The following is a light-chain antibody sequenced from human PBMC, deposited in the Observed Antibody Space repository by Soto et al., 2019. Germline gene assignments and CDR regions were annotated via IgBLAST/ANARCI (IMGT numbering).Light chain of an antibody. CDR1: RSNIGAGFD. CDR2: GNT. J-gene: IGLJ2*01. CDR3: QSYDNRLSGSVV. Sequence: QSVLTQPPSVSGAPGQTVTISCAGSRSNIGAGFDVHWYQHFPGKVPQLVIYGNTNRPSGIPERLYASKSGNSASLTIAGLQAEDEADFYCQSYDNRLSGSVVFGGGTKLTVL. V-gene: IGLV1-40*01.